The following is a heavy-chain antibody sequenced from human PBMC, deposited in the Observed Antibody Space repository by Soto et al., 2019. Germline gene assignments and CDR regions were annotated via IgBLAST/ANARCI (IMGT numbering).Heavy chain of an antibody. CDR3: ASAYSSSPNNWFDP. J-gene: IGHJ5*02. V-gene: IGHV5-51*01. Sequence: GESLKISCKGSGYKFTDYWIGWVRQMPGKGLEWMGIIYPDGSDTRYSPSFQGQVTMSADKSIGTAYLQWSSLKASDTAMYYCASAYSSSPNNWFDPWGQGTLVTVSS. CDR2: IYPDGSDT. D-gene: IGHD6-6*01. CDR1: GYKFTDYW.